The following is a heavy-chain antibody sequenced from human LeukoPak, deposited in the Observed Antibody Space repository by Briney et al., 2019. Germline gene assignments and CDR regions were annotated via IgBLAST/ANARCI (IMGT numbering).Heavy chain of an antibody. J-gene: IGHJ4*02. CDR1: TFSSYW. Sequence: TFSSYWMSWVRQAPGKGLEWIGSIYYSGSTYYNPSLKSRVTISVDTSKNQFSLKLRSVTAADTAVYYCAKPTSRLGSFDYWGQGTLVTVSS. D-gene: IGHD2/OR15-2a*01. V-gene: IGHV4-39*01. CDR3: AKPTSRLGSFDY. CDR2: IYYSGST.